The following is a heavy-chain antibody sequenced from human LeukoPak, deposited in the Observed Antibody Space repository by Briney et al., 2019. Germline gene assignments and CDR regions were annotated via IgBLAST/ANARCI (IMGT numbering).Heavy chain of an antibody. CDR2: ISWNSGSI. Sequence: PGGSLRLSCAASGFTFDDYAMHWVRQAPGKGLELVSGISWNSGSIGYADSVKGRFTISRDNAKNSLYLQMNSLRAEDTALYYCAKEPGPTITIFGVVPPPRAGMDVWGQGTTVTVSS. CDR1: GFTFDDYA. V-gene: IGHV3-9*01. D-gene: IGHD3-3*01. CDR3: AKEPGPTITIFGVVPPPRAGMDV. J-gene: IGHJ6*02.